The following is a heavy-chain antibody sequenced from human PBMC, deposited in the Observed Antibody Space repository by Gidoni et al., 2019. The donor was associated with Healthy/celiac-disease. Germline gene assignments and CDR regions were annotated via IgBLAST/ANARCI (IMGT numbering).Heavy chain of an antibody. CDR2: LYPSGGA. CDR3: ARGRGVVVPAPHYYYGMDV. J-gene: IGHJ6*02. V-gene: IGHV4-4*02. CDR1: GGSISSSNW. Sequence: QVQLQESGPGLLKPSGTPSLTGAVSGGSISSSNWWSWVRQPPGKGLEWIGELYPSGGANDTPSLKSRVTMSVDKSTNQFSLKLSSVTAADTAVYYCARGRGVVVPAPHYYYGMDVWGQGTTVTVSS. D-gene: IGHD2-21*02.